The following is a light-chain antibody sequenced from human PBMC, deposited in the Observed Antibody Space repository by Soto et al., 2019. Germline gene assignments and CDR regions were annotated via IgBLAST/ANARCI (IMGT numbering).Light chain of an antibody. Sequence: EILLTQSPGTLSLSPGERATLSCRASQSVSSSYLAWYQQKSGQAPRLLMYDASNRATGIPARFSGSGSGTDFALTISSLEPEDFAVYYCQQRSNWPITFGQGTRLEIK. J-gene: IGKJ5*01. V-gene: IGKV3D-20*02. CDR1: QSVSSSY. CDR2: DAS. CDR3: QQRSNWPIT.